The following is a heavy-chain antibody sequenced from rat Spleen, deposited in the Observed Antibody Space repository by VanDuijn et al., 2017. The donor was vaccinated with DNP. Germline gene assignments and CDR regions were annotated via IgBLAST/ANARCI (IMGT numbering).Heavy chain of an antibody. J-gene: IGHJ3*01. Sequence: VQLQESGPGLMQPSETLSLTCTVSGFSLSANGVGWVRQPPGKGLEWMGVMWSDGDTSYNSALKSRLSISRDTSKSQVFLKMSSLQTEDTATYYCARDYETYWFAYWGQGTLVTVSS. V-gene: IGHV2-32*01. CDR1: GFSLSANG. CDR2: MWSDGDT. CDR3: ARDYETYWFAY. D-gene: IGHD1-12*01.